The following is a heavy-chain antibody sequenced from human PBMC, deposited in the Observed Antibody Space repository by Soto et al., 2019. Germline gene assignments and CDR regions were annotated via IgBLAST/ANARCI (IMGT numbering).Heavy chain of an antibody. Sequence: GGSLRLSCAASGFTFSTYWMHWVRQAPGKGLVWVSRINSDGSSTTYAASVKGRFTISRDNAKTTLYLQMNSLRAEDTAVYYCARSPNCRGDCRWGQGALDPVSS. CDR2: INSDGSST. V-gene: IGHV3-74*01. D-gene: IGHD2-21*02. CDR1: GFTFSTYW. CDR3: ARSPNCRGDCR. J-gene: IGHJ4*02.